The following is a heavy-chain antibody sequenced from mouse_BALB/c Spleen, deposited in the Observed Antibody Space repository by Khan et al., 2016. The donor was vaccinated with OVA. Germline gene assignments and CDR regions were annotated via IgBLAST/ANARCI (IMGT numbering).Heavy chain of an antibody. Sequence: EVQLVESGGGFVKPGGSLKLSCAASGFTFSNYGLSWVRQTPEKRLEWVATISSGGSYTYYPASVKGRFTISRDNAANTLYLQMSSLRSEDTALYYCARTPGYYSNGYFDYWGQGTTLTVSS. CDR2: ISSGGSYT. CDR1: GFTFSNYG. CDR3: ARTPGYYSNGYFDY. J-gene: IGHJ2*01. D-gene: IGHD2-3*01. V-gene: IGHV5-9-3*01.